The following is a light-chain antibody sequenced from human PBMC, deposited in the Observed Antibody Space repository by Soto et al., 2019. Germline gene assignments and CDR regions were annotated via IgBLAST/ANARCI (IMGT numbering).Light chain of an antibody. CDR3: HQYGSLPHT. V-gene: IGKV3-20*01. J-gene: IGKJ2*01. Sequence: EIVLTQSPGTLSLSPGERATLSCRASQSVSSSYLAWYQHKPGQAPRLLIYGASSRATGIPDRFSGSGSGTALTLTISRLEPEDFAVYYCHQYGSLPHTFGQGTKLEIK. CDR1: QSVSSSY. CDR2: GAS.